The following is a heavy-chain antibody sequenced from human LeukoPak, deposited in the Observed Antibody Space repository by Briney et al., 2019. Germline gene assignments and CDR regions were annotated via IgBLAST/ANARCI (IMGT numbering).Heavy chain of an antibody. V-gene: IGHV3-30*04. CDR1: GFTFSSYA. CDR3: AKNFLSAYFDY. Sequence: PGGSLRLSCAASGFTFSSYAMHWVRQAPGKGLEWVAVISYDGSNKYYADSVKGRFTISRDNSKNTLYLQMNSLRAEDTAVYYCAKNFLSAYFDYWGQGTLVTVSS. J-gene: IGHJ4*02. CDR2: ISYDGSNK.